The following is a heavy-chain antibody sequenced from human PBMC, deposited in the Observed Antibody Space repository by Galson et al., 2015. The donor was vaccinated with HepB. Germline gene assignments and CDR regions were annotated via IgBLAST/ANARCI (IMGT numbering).Heavy chain of an antibody. V-gene: IGHV3-13*01. CDR2: IGSAGDT. CDR1: GFTFNNYD. J-gene: IGHJ6*02. CDR3: ARGNLLDLHYYYYFGMDV. Sequence: SLRLSCAGSGFTFNNYDFHWARHVAGKGLEWVSAIGSAGDTYYPGPVKGRFTISRENVKSSLYLQMNSLRAGDTAVYYCARGNLLDLHYYYYFGMDVWGQGTTVTVSS.